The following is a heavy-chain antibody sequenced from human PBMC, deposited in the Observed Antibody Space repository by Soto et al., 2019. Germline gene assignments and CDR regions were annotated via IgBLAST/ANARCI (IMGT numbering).Heavy chain of an antibody. D-gene: IGHD3-16*01. CDR3: ASRSSLAVRGLFRYHEYGMDA. CDR1: GGSFSGSY. Sequence: QEQLQQWGAGLLKPSETLSLTCAVYGGSFSGSYWNWIRQPPGKGLEWIGEINHSGSSNYNPSLKSRVTMSVDTSKNQLSLKLRSVTAADTAVYYCASRSSLAVRGLFRYHEYGMDAWGQGTTVIVSS. V-gene: IGHV4-34*01. J-gene: IGHJ6*02. CDR2: INHSGSS.